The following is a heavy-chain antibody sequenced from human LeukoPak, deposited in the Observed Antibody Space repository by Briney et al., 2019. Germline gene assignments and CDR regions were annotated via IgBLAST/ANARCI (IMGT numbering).Heavy chain of an antibody. CDR2: IYYNGST. J-gene: IGHJ4*02. CDR1: GGSISSGDYY. D-gene: IGHD3-3*01. Sequence: SETLSLTCTVSGGSISSGDYYWSWIRQPPGKGLEWIGYIYYNGSTYYNPSLKSRVTISVDTSKNQFSLKLSSVTAADTAVYYCARVSTIFGVVIMGVDYWGQGTLVTVSS. V-gene: IGHV4-30-4*08. CDR3: ARVSTIFGVVIMGVDY.